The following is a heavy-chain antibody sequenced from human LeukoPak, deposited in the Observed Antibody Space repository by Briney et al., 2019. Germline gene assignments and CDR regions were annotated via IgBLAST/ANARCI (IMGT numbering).Heavy chain of an antibody. CDR3: AKDPYRASSGLVDY. CDR2: ISRHSGTT. J-gene: IGHJ4*02. CDR1: AFTSSNYA. Sequence: PAGTLSLSRATPAFTSSNYAASWARQPHRKRLQPATSISRHSGTTHYAHSVKGRFTIPRDNSNTTLSLQMNTLRAEDTAVYYCAKDPYRASSGLVDYWGQGTLVTVSS. D-gene: IGHD6-6*01. V-gene: IGHV3-23*01.